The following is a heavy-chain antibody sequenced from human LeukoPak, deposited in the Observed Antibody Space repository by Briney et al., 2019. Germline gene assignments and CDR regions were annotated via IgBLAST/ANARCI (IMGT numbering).Heavy chain of an antibody. J-gene: IGHJ6*03. Sequence: PSETLSLTCTVSGGSISSYYWSWIRQPAGKGLEWIGRIYTSGSTNYNPSLKSRVTMSVDTSKNQFSLKLSSVTAADTAVYYCARQLGQQFVLGYYYYMDVWGKGTTVTVSS. V-gene: IGHV4-4*07. D-gene: IGHD6-13*01. CDR3: ARQLGQQFVLGYYYYMDV. CDR2: IYTSGST. CDR1: GGSISSYY.